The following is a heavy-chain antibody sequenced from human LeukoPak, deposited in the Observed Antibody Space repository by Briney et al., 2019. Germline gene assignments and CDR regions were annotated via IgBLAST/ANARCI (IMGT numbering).Heavy chain of an antibody. D-gene: IGHD2-2*01. CDR3: AKEGRYCSSTSCSEPFDY. V-gene: IGHV3-23*01. CDR1: GFTFSSCA. CDR2: ISGSGGST. Sequence: PGGSLRLSCAASGFTFSSCAMSWVRQAPGKGLEWVSAISGSGGSTYYADSVKGRFTISRDNSKDTLYLQMNSLRAEDTAVYYCAKEGRYCSSTSCSEPFDYWGQGTLVTVSS. J-gene: IGHJ4*02.